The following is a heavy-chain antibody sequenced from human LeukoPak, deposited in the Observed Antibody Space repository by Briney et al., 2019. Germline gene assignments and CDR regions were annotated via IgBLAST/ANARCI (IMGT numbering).Heavy chain of an antibody. Sequence: PGGSLRLSCAASGFTFSSYSMNWVREAPGKGLEGVSYISSSSSTIYYADSVKGRFTISRDNAKNSLYLQMNSLRAEDTAVYYCARDGDYGGHNFDYWGQGTLVTVSS. CDR3: ARDGDYGGHNFDY. V-gene: IGHV3-48*01. CDR2: ISSSSSTI. CDR1: GFTFSSYS. J-gene: IGHJ4*02. D-gene: IGHD4-23*01.